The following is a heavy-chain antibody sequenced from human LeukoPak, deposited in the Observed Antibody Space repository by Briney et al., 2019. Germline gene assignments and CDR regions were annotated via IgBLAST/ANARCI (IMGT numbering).Heavy chain of an antibody. J-gene: IGHJ4*02. CDR2: INAGNGNT. D-gene: IGHD4-23*01. CDR1: GYIFTSYA. Sequence: GASVKVSCKASGYIFTSYAMHWVRQAPGQRLEWMGWINAGNGNTKYSQKFQGRVTMTEDTSADTAYMELSSLRSEDTAVYYCATPLGWHNYFDYWGQGTLVTVSS. V-gene: IGHV1-3*01. CDR3: ATPLGWHNYFDY.